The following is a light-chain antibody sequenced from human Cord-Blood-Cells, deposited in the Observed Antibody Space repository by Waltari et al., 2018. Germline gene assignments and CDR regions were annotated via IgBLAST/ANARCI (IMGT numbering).Light chain of an antibody. Sequence: QSALPQPASVSGSPGQSITISCTATSSNVGRYNLFSCYQQHPGNAPKLIIYEGSKRPSGVSHRFSGSKSGNTASLTISGLQAEDEADYYCCSYAGSSTVFGGGTKLTVL. CDR2: EGS. CDR1: SSNVGRYNL. J-gene: IGLJ3*02. V-gene: IGLV2-23*01. CDR3: CSYAGSSTV.